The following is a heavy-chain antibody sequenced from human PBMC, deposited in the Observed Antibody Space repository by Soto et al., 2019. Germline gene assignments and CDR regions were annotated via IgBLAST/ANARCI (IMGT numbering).Heavy chain of an antibody. CDR2: LYSGGTAT. CDR3: ARAPMVLTRSYFDS. V-gene: IGHV3-53*01. D-gene: IGHD3-22*01. CDR1: GFSISDNY. J-gene: IGHJ4*02. Sequence: GSLRLSCAASGFSISDNYMTWVRQAPGKGLEWVSVLYSGGTATSYADSVKGRFTVSRDTSKNTLSLQLDSLRAEDTAVYYCARAPMVLTRSYFDSWGQGTPVTVSS.